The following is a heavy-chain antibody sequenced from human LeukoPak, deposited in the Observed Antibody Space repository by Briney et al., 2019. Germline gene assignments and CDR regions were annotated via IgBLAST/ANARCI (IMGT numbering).Heavy chain of an antibody. CDR1: GYTFTSFY. Sequence: ASVKVSCKASGYTFTSFYIHWVRQAPGQGLEWMGLINTNTGNPTYVQVFTGRFVFSLDTSVSTAYLQISSLKAEDTAVYYCARGPPNAYWGQGTLVTVSS. CDR3: ARGPPNAY. CDR2: INTNTGNP. V-gene: IGHV7-4-1*02. J-gene: IGHJ4*02.